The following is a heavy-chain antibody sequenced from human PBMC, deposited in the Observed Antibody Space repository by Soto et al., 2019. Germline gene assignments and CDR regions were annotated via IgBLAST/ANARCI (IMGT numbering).Heavy chain of an antibody. Sequence: SETLSLTCAVYGGSFSGYYWSWIRQPPGKGLEWIGEINHSGSTNYNPSLKSRVTISVDTSKNQFSLKLSSVTAADTAVYYCARVGADSSWHGFDPWGQGPLVTVSS. D-gene: IGHD6-13*01. CDR3: ARVGADSSWHGFDP. J-gene: IGHJ5*02. CDR2: INHSGST. V-gene: IGHV4-34*01. CDR1: GGSFSGYY.